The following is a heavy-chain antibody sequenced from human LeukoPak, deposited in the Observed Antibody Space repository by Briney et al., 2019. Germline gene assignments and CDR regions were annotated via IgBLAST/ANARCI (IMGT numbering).Heavy chain of an antibody. V-gene: IGHV3-21*01. D-gene: IGHD1-26*01. Sequence: GGSLRLSCAASGFTFSSYSMNWVRQAPGKGLEWVSSISSSSSYIYYADSVKGRFTISRDNAKNSLYLQMNSLRAEDTAVYYCARDVGATTSIRFDPWGQGALVTVSS. CDR1: GFTFSSYS. J-gene: IGHJ5*02. CDR3: ARDVGATTSIRFDP. CDR2: ISSSSSYI.